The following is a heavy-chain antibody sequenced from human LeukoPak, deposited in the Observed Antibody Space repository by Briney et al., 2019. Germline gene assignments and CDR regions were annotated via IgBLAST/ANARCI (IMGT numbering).Heavy chain of an antibody. D-gene: IGHD1-26*01. J-gene: IGHJ4*02. CDR3: AKGWIGEEWELQYFDY. V-gene: IGHV3-23*01. CDR2: ISGSGGST. CDR1: GFTFSSYA. Sequence: GGSLRLSCTASGFTFSSYAMSWVRQAPGKGLEWVSAISGSGGSTYYADSVKGRFTISRDNSKNTLYLQMNSLRAEDTAVYYCAKGWIGEEWELQYFDYWGQGTLVTVSS.